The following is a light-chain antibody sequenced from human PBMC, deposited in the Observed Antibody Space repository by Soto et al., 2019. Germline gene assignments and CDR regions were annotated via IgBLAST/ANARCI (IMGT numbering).Light chain of an antibody. Sequence: EIVLTQSPGTLSLSPGERATLSCRASQSVSSNYLAWFQQKPGQAPRLLIYGASSRATGIPERFSGSGSGTDFTLTISRLEPEDFAVYYCQQYGGSSRSFGPGTKVDIK. CDR3: QQYGGSSRS. J-gene: IGKJ3*01. CDR1: QSVSSNY. V-gene: IGKV3-20*01. CDR2: GAS.